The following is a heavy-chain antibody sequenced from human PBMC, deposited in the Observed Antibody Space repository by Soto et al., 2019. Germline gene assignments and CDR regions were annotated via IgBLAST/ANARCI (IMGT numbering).Heavy chain of an antibody. J-gene: IGHJ4*02. V-gene: IGHV1-46*03. D-gene: IGHD2-15*01. CDR1: GNTFTTYD. CDR3: ARRGYCSGGSCPLGFDY. CDR2: INPRDGGT. Sequence: ASVKVSCKASGNTFTTYDVHWVRQAPGQGLEWMGVINPRDGGTSYAQKFQGRVTMTRDTSTSTVYMELSSLRSEDTAMYYCARRGYCSGGSCPLGFDYWGQGTLVTVSS.